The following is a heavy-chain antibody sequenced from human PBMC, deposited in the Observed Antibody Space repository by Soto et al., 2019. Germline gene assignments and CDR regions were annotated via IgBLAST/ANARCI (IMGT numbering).Heavy chain of an antibody. CDR1: GFTFSNAW. J-gene: IGHJ6*02. D-gene: IGHD2-2*01. Sequence: GGSLRLSCAASGFTFSNAWMSWVRQAPGKGLEWVGRIKSKTDGGTTDYAAPVKGRFTISRDDSKNTLYLQMNSLKTEDTALFYFTTDSIVVVPAAILGYYYYGMDVWGQGT. CDR3: TTDSIVVVPAAILGYYYYGMDV. V-gene: IGHV3-15*01. CDR2: IKSKTDGGTT.